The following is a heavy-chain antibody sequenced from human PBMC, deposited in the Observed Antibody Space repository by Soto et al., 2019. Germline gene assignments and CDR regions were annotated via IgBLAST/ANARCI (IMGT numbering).Heavy chain of an antibody. J-gene: IGHJ4*02. Sequence: QITLKESGPPLVRPAQTLTLTSAFSGFSLTTTSMAVAWIRQPPGKALEWLALIYWHDDQRYSPSLKDRLTISKDTSRSRVVPTISNMNPEDTGTYFCEHAGDYDLLSFDHWGPGTLVTVSS. D-gene: IGHD4-17*01. CDR3: EHAGDYDLLSFDH. CDR2: IYWHDDQ. CDR1: GFSLTTTSMA. V-gene: IGHV2-5*01.